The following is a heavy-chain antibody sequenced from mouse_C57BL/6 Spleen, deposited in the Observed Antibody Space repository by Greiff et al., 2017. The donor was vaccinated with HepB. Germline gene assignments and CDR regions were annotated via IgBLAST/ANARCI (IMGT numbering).Heavy chain of an antibody. V-gene: IGHV2-6-1*01. CDR2: IWSDGST. CDR3: ARQTPYYSNPFYYAMDY. Sequence: VQLQQSGPGLVAPSQSLSITCTVSGFSLTSYGVHWVRQPPGKGLEWLVVIWSDGSTTYNSALKSRLSISKDNSKSQVFLKMNSLQTDDTAMYYCARQTPYYSNPFYYAMDYWGQGTSVTVSS. D-gene: IGHD2-5*01. CDR1: GFSLTSYG. J-gene: IGHJ4*01.